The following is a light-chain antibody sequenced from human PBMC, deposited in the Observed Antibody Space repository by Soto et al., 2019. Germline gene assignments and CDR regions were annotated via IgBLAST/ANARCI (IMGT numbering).Light chain of an antibody. CDR3: QQYTKWWT. CDR1: QGVGRN. V-gene: IGKV3-15*01. CDR2: AAS. J-gene: IGKJ1*01. Sequence: EIVLTQSPATLSFSPGEGVTLSCRASQGVGRNFAWYQQKPGQAPRLLIYAASTRATGIPARFSGSGSGTEFTLTISSLQSEDFAVYYCQQYTKWWTFGQGTKVEIK.